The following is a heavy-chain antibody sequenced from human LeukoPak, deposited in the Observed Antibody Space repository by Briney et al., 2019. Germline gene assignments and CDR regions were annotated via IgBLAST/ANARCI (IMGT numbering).Heavy chain of an antibody. CDR1: GGSISSGGYS. CDR2: IYHSGST. J-gene: IGHJ6*02. V-gene: IGHV4-30-2*05. D-gene: IGHD4-17*01. CDR3: ARGFVDYGDYGMDV. Sequence: SETLSLTCAVSGGSISSGGYSWSWIRQPPGKGLEWIGYIYHSGSTYYNPSLKSRVTISVDTSKNQFSLKLSSVTAADTAVYYCARGFVDYGDYGMDVWGQGTTVTVSS.